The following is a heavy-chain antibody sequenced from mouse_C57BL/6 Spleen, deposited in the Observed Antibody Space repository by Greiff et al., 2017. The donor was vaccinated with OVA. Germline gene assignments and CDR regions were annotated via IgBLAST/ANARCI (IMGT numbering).Heavy chain of an antibody. Sequence: VQLQQPGAELVMPGASVKLSCKASGYTFTSYWMHWVKQRPGRGLEWIGEIDPSDSYTNYNQKFKGKSTLTVDKSSSTAYMQLSSLTSEDSAVYYCARTGNRYAMDYWGQGTSVTVSS. J-gene: IGHJ4*01. CDR1: GYTFTSYW. CDR2: IDPSDSYT. V-gene: IGHV1-69*01. CDR3: ARTGNRYAMDY. D-gene: IGHD2-1*01.